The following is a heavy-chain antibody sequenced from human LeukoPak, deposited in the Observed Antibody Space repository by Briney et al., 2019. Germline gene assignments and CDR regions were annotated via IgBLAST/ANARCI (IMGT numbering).Heavy chain of an antibody. V-gene: IGHV4-34*01. Sequence: SETLSLTCAVYGGSFSGYYWSWIRQPPGKGLEWIGEINHSGSTNYNPSLKSRVTMSVDTSKNQFSLKLSSVTAADTAVYYCVREVQSYSGGRQTLGPLFFDYWGQGTLVTVSS. CDR2: INHSGST. J-gene: IGHJ4*02. D-gene: IGHD1-26*01. CDR1: GGSFSGYY. CDR3: VREVQSYSGGRQTLGPLFFDY.